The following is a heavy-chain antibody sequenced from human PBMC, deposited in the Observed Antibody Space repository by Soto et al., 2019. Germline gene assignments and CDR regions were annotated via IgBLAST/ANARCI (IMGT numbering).Heavy chain of an antibody. Sequence: SVKVCCKACGYTFASYAMHGVRHATGQRLEWMGWINAGNGNTKYSQKFQGRVTITRDTSASTAYMELSSLRSEDTAVYYCARDKGHDYGENWFDPWAQGTLVTVSS. CDR2: INAGNGNT. V-gene: IGHV1-3*01. J-gene: IGHJ5*02. CDR3: ARDKGHDYGENWFDP. CDR1: GYTFASYA. D-gene: IGHD4-17*01.